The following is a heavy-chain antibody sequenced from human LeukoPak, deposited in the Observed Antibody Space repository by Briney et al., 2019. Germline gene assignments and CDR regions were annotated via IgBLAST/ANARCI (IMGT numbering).Heavy chain of an antibody. V-gene: IGHV3-23*01. J-gene: IGHJ4*02. CDR1: GFTFSSYG. CDR2: ISGSGGST. D-gene: IGHD3-10*01. Sequence: GGTLRLSCAASGFTFSSYGMSWVRQAPGKGLEWVSAISGSGGSTYYADSVKGRFTISRDNSKNTLYLQMNSLRAEDTAVYYCAKVDRWFGELLSEYWGQGTLVTVSS. CDR3: AKVDRWFGELLSEY.